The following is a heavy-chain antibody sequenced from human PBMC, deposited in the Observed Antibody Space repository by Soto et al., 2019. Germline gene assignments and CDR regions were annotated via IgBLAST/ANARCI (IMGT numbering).Heavy chain of an antibody. D-gene: IGHD2-8*01. J-gene: IGHJ4*02. CDR3: AREEEVGNIGICYDS. CDR1: GYTFTAYY. CDR2: INPNSGDT. Sequence: ASVKVSCKASGYTFTAYYLHWVRQAPGQGLEWLGWINPNSGDTNYSQKFQGWVTMTRDTSISTVYMELSRLKFDDTAVYYCAREEEVGNIGICYDSWGQGTLVTVSS. V-gene: IGHV1-2*04.